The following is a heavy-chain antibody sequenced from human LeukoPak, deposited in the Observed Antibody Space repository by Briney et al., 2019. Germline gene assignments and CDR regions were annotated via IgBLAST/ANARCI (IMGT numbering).Heavy chain of an antibody. J-gene: IGHJ3*02. CDR2: IYYSGST. D-gene: IGHD4-17*01. CDR3: AIATVTTDDAFDI. Sequence: SETLSLTCTVSGGSISSYYWSWIRQPPGKGLEWIGYIYYSGSTNYNPSLKSRVTISVDRSKNQFSLKLSSVTAADTAVYYCAIATVTTDDAFDIWGQGTMVTVSS. CDR1: GGSISSYY. V-gene: IGHV4-59*12.